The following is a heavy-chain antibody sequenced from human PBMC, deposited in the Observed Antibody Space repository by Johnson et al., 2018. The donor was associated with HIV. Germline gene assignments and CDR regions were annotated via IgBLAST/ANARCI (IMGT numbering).Heavy chain of an antibody. J-gene: IGHJ3*02. CDR2: IYRAGTT. D-gene: IGHD3-10*01. CDR3: ARKVRFGPFDI. Sequence: VQLVASGGGLIQPGGSLRLSCVASGFTVSSNYMNWVRQAPGTGLEWDSIIYRAGTTYHVDSVKGRFTISRDNSKNSLYLQMNSLRAEDTAVYYCARKVRFGPFDIWGQGTMVTVSS. V-gene: IGHV3-53*01. CDR1: GFTVSSNY.